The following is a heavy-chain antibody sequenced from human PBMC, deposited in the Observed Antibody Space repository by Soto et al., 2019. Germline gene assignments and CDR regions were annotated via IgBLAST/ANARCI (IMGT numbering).Heavy chain of an antibody. V-gene: IGHV3-74*01. CDR1: GFTFSSYW. Sequence: SLRLSCAAPGFTFSSYWMHWVRQAPGKGLVWVSRINSDGSSTSYADSVKGRFTISRDNAKNTLYLQMNSLRAEDTAVYYCARESPLLWFGELPYFWGQGTLVTVSS. CDR2: INSDGSST. J-gene: IGHJ4*02. D-gene: IGHD3-10*01. CDR3: ARESPLLWFGELPYF.